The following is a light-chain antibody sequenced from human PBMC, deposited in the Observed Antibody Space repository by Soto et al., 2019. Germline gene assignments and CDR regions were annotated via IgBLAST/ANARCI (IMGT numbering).Light chain of an antibody. CDR3: RAYTSRRTIEV. CDR2: EVS. J-gene: IGLJ1*01. V-gene: IGLV2-14*01. CDR1: SSDVGTYNY. Sequence: QSVLTQPASVSGSPGQSITISCTGTSSDVGTYNYVSWYHQHPGKAPKLLIYEVSNRPSGVSNRFSGSKSGNTASLTITGRQAEDEADYYCRAYTSRRTIEVFGSGTKLTVL.